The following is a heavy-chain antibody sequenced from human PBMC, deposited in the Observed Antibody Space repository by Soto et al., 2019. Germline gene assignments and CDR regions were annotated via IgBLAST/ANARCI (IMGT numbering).Heavy chain of an antibody. Sequence: GGSLILSCAASGFTFSSYSMNWVRQAPGKGLEWVSRISSSSSYIYYADSVKGRFTISRDNAKNSLYLQMNSLRAEDTAVYYCARDSDSSYYFDYWGQGTLVTVSS. J-gene: IGHJ4*02. CDR1: GFTFSSYS. CDR2: ISSSSSYI. V-gene: IGHV3-21*01. D-gene: IGHD3-10*01. CDR3: ARDSDSSYYFDY.